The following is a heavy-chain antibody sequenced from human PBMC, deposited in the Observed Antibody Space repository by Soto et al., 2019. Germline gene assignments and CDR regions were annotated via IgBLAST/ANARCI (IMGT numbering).Heavy chain of an antibody. D-gene: IGHD2-15*01. V-gene: IGHV1-2*02. J-gene: IGHJ4*02. CDR3: ARGPFERGYCSGGSCYPLGY. Sequence: QVQLVQSGAEVKKPGASVKVSCKASGYTFTGYYMHWVRQAPGQGLAWMGWINPNRGGTNYAQKFKGRVSMTRDSSISTAYMELSRLRSDDTAVYYCARGPFERGYCSGGSCYPLGYWGQGTLVTVSS. CDR1: GYTFTGYY. CDR2: INPNRGGT.